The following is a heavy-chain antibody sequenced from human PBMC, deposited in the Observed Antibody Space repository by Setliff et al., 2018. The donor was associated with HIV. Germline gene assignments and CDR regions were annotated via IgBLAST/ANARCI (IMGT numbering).Heavy chain of an antibody. V-gene: IGHV1-2*02. J-gene: IGHJ1*01. Sequence: ASVKVSCKTSVYIFNAYAITWVRQAPGQGLEWMGWINPNSGGTNYAQKFQGRVTMTRDTSISTAYMELSRLRSDDTAVYYCAPTRAYPPLEYFHHWGQGTLVTVSS. CDR1: VYIFNAYA. CDR2: INPNSGGT. CDR3: APTRAYPPLEYFHH.